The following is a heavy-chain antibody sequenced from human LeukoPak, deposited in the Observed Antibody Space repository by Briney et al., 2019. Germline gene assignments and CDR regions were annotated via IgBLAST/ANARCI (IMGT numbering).Heavy chain of an antibody. CDR2: ISSSGSTI. J-gene: IGHJ6*02. Sequence: GGSLRLSCAAPGFTFSSYEMNWVRQAPGKGLEWVSYISSSGSTIYYADSVKGRFTISRDNAKNSLYLQMNSLRAEDTAVYYCASQGRYNYYYYGMDVWGQGTTVTVSS. CDR1: GFTFSSYE. D-gene: IGHD5-12*01. CDR3: ASQGRYNYYYYGMDV. V-gene: IGHV3-48*03.